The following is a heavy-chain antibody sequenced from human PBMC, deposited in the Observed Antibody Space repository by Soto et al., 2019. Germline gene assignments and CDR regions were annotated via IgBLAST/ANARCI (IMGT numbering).Heavy chain of an antibody. D-gene: IGHD2-2*01. CDR1: GYTFTSYG. CDR3: ARQIWESPFIVVARDYYYYGMAV. Sequence: GASVKVSFKASGYTFTSYGISWVRQAPGQGLEWMGWISAYNGNTNYEQKLQGRVTMTTDTSTSTAYMELRSLRSDDTAVYYCARQIWESPFIVVARDYYYYGMAVWGQGTTVTVSS. CDR2: ISAYNGNT. V-gene: IGHV1-18*01. J-gene: IGHJ6*02.